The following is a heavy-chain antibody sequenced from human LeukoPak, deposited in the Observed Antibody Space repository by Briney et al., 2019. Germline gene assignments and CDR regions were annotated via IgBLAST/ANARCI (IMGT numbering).Heavy chain of an antibody. D-gene: IGHD5-24*01. CDR1: GFPLSDTW. Sequence: GGSLRLSCAASGFPLSDTWMSWVRQAPGKGLELVGHITGKTRGGTTVYAAPVKGRFTISRDFSKNMLFLQMNGLKTEDTAVYYCTTESGHETSRQRGFDSWGQGTLVTVSS. CDR2: ITGKTRGGTT. V-gene: IGHV3-15*01. CDR3: TTESGHETSRQRGFDS. J-gene: IGHJ4*02.